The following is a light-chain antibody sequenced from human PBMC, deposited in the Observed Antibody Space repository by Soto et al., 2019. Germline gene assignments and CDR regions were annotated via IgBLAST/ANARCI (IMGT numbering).Light chain of an antibody. CDR1: SNDIGGSTY. CDR2: DVN. J-gene: IGLJ1*01. Sequence: QSALTQPASVSGSPGQSITVSCTGTSNDIGGSTYVSWYQQHPGKAPRLIIYDVNDRPSGVAARFSASKSGNTASLTISGLQAEDEADYYCTSYTRSALYVFGTGTKLTVL. CDR3: TSYTRSALYV. V-gene: IGLV2-14*03.